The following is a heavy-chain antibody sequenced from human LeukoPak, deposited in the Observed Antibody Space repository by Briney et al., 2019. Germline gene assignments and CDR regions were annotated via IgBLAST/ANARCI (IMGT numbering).Heavy chain of an antibody. V-gene: IGHV4-4*07. J-gene: IGHJ4*02. D-gene: IGHD2-15*01. CDR3: ARVVGTGRGYYFDY. CDR1: GGSISSCD. CDR2: IYTSGST. Sequence: SETLSLTCTVSGGSISSCDWGSARQPAGKGLEWIGRIYTSGSTNYNPSLKSRVTISVDKSKNQFSLKLSSVTAADTAVYYCARVVGTGRGYYFDYWGQGTLVTVSS.